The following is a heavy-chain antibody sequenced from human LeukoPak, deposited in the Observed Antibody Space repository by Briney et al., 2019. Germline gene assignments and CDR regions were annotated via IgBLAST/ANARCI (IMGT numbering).Heavy chain of an antibody. J-gene: IGHJ4*02. CDR3: AKPRRTIFGVVTNYFDY. CDR1: GFTFSSYS. D-gene: IGHD3-3*01. V-gene: IGHV3-23*01. CDR2: ISGSGGST. Sequence: GGSLRLSCAASGFTFSSYSMNWVRQAPGKGLEWVSAISGSGGSTYYADSVKGRFTISRDNSKNTLYLQMNSLRAEDTAVYYCAKPRRTIFGVVTNYFDYWGQGTLVTVSS.